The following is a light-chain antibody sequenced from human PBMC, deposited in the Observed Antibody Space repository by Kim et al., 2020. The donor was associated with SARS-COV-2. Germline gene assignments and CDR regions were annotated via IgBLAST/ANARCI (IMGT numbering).Light chain of an antibody. J-gene: IGKJ5*01. Sequence: EIVLTQSPATLSLSPGERATLSCRASQSVSSYLAWYQQKPGQAPRLLIYDASNRATGIPARFSGSGSGTDFTFTISILEPEDFAVYYCQQRSNWPPTFGQGTRLEIK. V-gene: IGKV3-11*01. CDR1: QSVSSY. CDR2: DAS. CDR3: QQRSNWPPT.